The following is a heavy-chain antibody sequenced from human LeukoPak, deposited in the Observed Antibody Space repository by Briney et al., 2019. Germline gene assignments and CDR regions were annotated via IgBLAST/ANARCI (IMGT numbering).Heavy chain of an antibody. CDR3: ARVSYYPQSYYYYYMDV. CDR2: IYYSGST. Sequence: SETLSLTCTVSGGSIRSSSDYWGWIRQPPGKGLEWIGSIYYSGSTNYNPSLKSRVTISVDTSKNQFSLKLSSVTAADTAVYYCARVSYYPQSYYYYYMDVWGKGTTVTISS. J-gene: IGHJ6*03. V-gene: IGHV4-39*01. CDR1: GGSIRSSSDY. D-gene: IGHD3-10*01.